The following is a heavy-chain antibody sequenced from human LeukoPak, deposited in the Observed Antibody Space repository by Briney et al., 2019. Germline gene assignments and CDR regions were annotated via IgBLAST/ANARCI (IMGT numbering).Heavy chain of an antibody. J-gene: IGHJ4*02. Sequence: SETLSLTCAVHGASFSTYYWSWLRQPPGKGLEWIGEINHSGRTHYNPSLKSRVSISVDTSKNDFSLSLRLSSVNAADTAVYYCARLASTEMATARFDYWGQGTLVTVSS. CDR3: ARLASTEMATARFDY. CDR2: INHSGRT. CDR1: GASFSTYY. D-gene: IGHD5-24*01. V-gene: IGHV4-34*01.